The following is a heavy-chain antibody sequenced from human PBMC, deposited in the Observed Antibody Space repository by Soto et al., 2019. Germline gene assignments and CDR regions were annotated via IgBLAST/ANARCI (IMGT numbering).Heavy chain of an antibody. CDR2: ISGTGAST. D-gene: IGHD1-1*01. CDR3: TKDDRRDSYNSHRDH. CDR1: GFTFSTFA. J-gene: IGHJ4*02. Sequence: GGSLRLSCAASGFTFSTFAMSWVRQTPGKRLEWVPSISGTGASTYYADSVKGRFAISRDNYKSTLYLEMNNLRVEDTAVFYCTKDDRRDSYNSHRDHWGQGTLVTVSS. V-gene: IGHV3-23*01.